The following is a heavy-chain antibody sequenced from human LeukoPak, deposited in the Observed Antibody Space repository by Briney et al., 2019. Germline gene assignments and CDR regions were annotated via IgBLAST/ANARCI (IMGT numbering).Heavy chain of an antibody. Sequence: GESLKISCRDSGYTFTTYWIGWVRQMPGKGLEWMGIIYPGNSDTRYSPSSHGQVTIPADNSITTAYPQWSTLKASDTAMYYCATRKLGIAFDIWGQGTMVTVSS. CDR3: ATRKLGIAFDI. J-gene: IGHJ3*02. CDR1: GYTFTTYW. CDR2: IYPGNSDT. D-gene: IGHD3-16*01. V-gene: IGHV5-51*01.